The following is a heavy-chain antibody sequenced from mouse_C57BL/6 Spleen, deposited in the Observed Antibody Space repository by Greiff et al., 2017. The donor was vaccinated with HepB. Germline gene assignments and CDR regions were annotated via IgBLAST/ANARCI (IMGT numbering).Heavy chain of an antibody. V-gene: IGHV2-5*01. CDR3: AKDGSDYGVWYFDV. CDR1: GFSLTSYG. J-gene: IGHJ1*03. CDR2: IWRGGST. D-gene: IGHD2-13*01. Sequence: VQLQQSGPGLVQPSQSLSITCTVSGFSLTSYGVHWVRQSPGTGLEWLGVIWRGGSTDYNAAFMSRLSITKDNSKSQVFFKVNSLQADDTAIYYGAKDGSDYGVWYFDVWGTGTTVTVSS.